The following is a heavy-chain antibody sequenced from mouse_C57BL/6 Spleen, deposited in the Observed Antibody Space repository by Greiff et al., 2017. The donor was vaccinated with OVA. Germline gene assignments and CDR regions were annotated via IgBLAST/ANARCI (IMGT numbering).Heavy chain of an antibody. CDR2: IYPRSGNT. CDR3: ARSEPTYYSNYGDAMDY. J-gene: IGHJ4*01. V-gene: IGHV1-81*01. CDR1: GYTFTSYG. D-gene: IGHD2-5*01. Sequence: QVHVKQSGAELARPGASVKLSCKASGYTFTSYGISWVKQRTGQGLEWIGEIYPRSGNTYYNEKFKGKATLTADKSSSTAYMELRSLTSEDSAVYFCARSEPTYYSNYGDAMDYWGQGTSVTVSS.